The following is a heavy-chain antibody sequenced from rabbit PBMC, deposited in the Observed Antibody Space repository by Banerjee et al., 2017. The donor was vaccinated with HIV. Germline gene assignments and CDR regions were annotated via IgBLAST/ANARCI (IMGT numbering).Heavy chain of an antibody. CDR1: GFSFSSSYW. CDR2: IYAGNSDNT. CDR3: ARDHPYAVYGGHGYADL. D-gene: IGHD6-1*01. J-gene: IGHJ4*01. V-gene: IGHV1S45*01. Sequence: QQQLVKSGGGLVQPGGSLTLTCTASGFSFSSSYWICWVRQAPGKGLEWIACIYAGNSDNTYYANWAKGRFTISKTSSTTVTLQMTSLTAADTATYFCARDHPYAVYGGHGYADLWGQGTLVTVS.